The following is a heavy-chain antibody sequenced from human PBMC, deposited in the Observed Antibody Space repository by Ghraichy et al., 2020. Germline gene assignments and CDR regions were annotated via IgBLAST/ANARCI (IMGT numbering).Heavy chain of an antibody. CDR2: ISGSGGST. D-gene: IGHD3-22*01. V-gene: IGHV3-23*01. CDR1: GFTFSSYA. Sequence: GGSLRLSCVASGFTFSSYAMSWVRQAPGKGLEWVSAISGSGGSTYYADTVKGRFTISRENSKNTLYLQMNSLRAEDTAVYYCAKDSDYDSSDRIDYWGQGTLVTVSS. CDR3: AKDSDYDSSDRIDY. J-gene: IGHJ4*02.